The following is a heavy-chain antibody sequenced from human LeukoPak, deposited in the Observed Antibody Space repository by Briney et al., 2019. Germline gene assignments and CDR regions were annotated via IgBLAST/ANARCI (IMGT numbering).Heavy chain of an antibody. D-gene: IGHD6-19*01. CDR2: ISSSSSYI. CDR1: GFTFSSYS. Sequence: TGGSLRLSCAASGFTFSSYSMNWVRQAPGKGLEWFSSISSSSSYIYYADSVKGRFTISRDNAKNSLYLQMNSLRAEDTAVYYCARGQWLVVEFDYWGQGTLVTVSS. CDR3: ARGQWLVVEFDY. V-gene: IGHV3-21*01. J-gene: IGHJ4*02.